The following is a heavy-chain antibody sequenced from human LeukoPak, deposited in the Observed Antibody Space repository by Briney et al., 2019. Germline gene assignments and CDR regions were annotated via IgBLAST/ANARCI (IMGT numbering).Heavy chain of an antibody. CDR2: INPNSGGT. D-gene: IGHD3-10*01. CDR1: GYTFTGYY. J-gene: IGHJ4*02. Sequence: ASVKVSCKASGYTFTGYYMHWVRQAPGQGLEWMGWINPNSGGTDYAQKFQGWVTMTRDTSISTAYMELSRLRSDDTAVYYCARGNYYGSGSYFVYWGQGTLVTVSS. V-gene: IGHV1-2*04. CDR3: ARGNYYGSGSYFVY.